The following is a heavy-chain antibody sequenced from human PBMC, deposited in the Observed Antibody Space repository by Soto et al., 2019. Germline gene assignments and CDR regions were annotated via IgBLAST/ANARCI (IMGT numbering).Heavy chain of an antibody. J-gene: IGHJ6*02. V-gene: IGHV3-48*03. Sequence: GSLRLSCAASGFTFSNYDINWVRQAPGKGPEWISHISSSGGIIYYADSVKGRFTISRDNAKNSLYLQVNSLRGEDTAVYYCAREGSVSSSDYYAYYYGMDVWGQGTTVTVSS. D-gene: IGHD3-10*01. CDR1: GFTFSNYD. CDR2: ISSSGGII. CDR3: AREGSVSSSDYYAYYYGMDV.